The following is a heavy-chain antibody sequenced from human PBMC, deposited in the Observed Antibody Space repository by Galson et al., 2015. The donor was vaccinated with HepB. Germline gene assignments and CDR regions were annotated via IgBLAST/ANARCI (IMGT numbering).Heavy chain of an antibody. CDR3: STYTTGDWGSNRRPFDY. Sequence: SLRLSCATSGFTFGDYALNWFRQAPGKGLEWVAFIGRKVYGGTTEYAASVKGRFTISRDDSKSIAYLQMNSLKTEDTAVYYCSTYTTGDWGSNRRPFDYWGQGTLVTVSS. CDR2: IGRKVYGGTT. V-gene: IGHV3-49*03. CDR1: GFTFGDYA. J-gene: IGHJ4*02. D-gene: IGHD3-16*02.